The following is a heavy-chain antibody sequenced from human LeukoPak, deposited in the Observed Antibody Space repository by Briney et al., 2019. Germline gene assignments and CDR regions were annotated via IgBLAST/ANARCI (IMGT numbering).Heavy chain of an antibody. V-gene: IGHV3-30*04. J-gene: IGHJ4*02. CDR1: GFGFRNYA. Sequence: GRSLRLSCAASGFGFRNYAMHWVRQSPGEGTEGLAVISNDGSIKDYADSVKGRFTISRDNSNNLLYLEMNSLRDKDRALYYCARDPTTYNSGTLDYWGQGTLVTVSS. CDR2: ISNDGSIK. D-gene: IGHD6-19*01. CDR3: ARDPTTYNSGTLDY.